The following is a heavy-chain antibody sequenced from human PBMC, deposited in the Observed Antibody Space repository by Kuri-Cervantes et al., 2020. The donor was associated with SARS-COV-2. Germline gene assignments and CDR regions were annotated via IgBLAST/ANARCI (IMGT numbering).Heavy chain of an antibody. Sequence: GEFLKISCAASGFTFSYYAMHWVRQAPGRGLEWVALISSDGRNKYYADSVKGRFTISRDNAKNSLYLQMNSLRAEDTAVYYCARLLYGSGSYYKDWGQGTLVTVSS. CDR1: GFTFSYYA. CDR3: ARLLYGSGSYYKD. J-gene: IGHJ4*02. V-gene: IGHV3-30*04. D-gene: IGHD3-10*01. CDR2: ISSDGRNK.